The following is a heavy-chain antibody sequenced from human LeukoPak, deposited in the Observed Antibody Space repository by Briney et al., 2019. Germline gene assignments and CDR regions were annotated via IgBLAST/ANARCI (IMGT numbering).Heavy chain of an antibody. Sequence: GRSLRLSCAASGFIFSHYGMHWVRQAPGKGLEWVAVISFDGSNKYYADSVKGRFTISSDNSKNTLHLQMNSLRAEDTAVYYCAKVIFACSSASCSNYYYYGVDVWGQGTTVTVSS. CDR1: GFIFSHYG. CDR3: AKVIFACSSASCSNYYYYGVDV. D-gene: IGHD2-2*01. J-gene: IGHJ6*02. CDR2: ISFDGSNK. V-gene: IGHV3-30*18.